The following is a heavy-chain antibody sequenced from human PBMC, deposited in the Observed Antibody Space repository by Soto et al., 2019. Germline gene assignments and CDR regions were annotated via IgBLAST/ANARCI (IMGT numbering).Heavy chain of an antibody. D-gene: IGHD5-18*01. CDR2: INPSGGST. Sequence: ASVKVSCKASGYTFTNYYVHWVRQAPGQGPEWMGVINPSGGSTRDAQKFQGRVTLTRDTSTSTVHMELSSLRSEDTAVYYCARGYTADYSGMDVWGHGTTVTVSS. J-gene: IGHJ6*02. CDR3: ARGYTADYSGMDV. CDR1: GYTFTNYY. V-gene: IGHV1-46*01.